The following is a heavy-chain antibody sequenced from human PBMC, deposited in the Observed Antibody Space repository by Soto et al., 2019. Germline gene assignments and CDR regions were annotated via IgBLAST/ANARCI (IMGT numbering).Heavy chain of an antibody. CDR3: ASYDFWSGVGLGGGYYFDY. CDR1: AYSISSGYY. D-gene: IGHD3-3*01. Sequence: SETLSLTCAVSAYSISSGYYWGWIRQPPGKGLEWIGSIYHSGSTYYNPSLKSRVTISVDTSKNQFSLKLSSVTAADTAVYYCASYDFWSGVGLGGGYYFDYWGQGTLVTVSS. V-gene: IGHV4-38-2*01. J-gene: IGHJ4*02. CDR2: IYHSGST.